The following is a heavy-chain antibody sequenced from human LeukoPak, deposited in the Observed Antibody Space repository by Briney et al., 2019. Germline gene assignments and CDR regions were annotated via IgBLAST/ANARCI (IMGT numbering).Heavy chain of an antibody. CDR2: INHSGST. Sequence: SETLSLTCSVYGGSFSGYYWSWIRQPPGKGLLWIGEINHSGSTNYNPSLKSRVTISVDTSKNQFSLKLSSVTAADTAVYYCARGRSSRTTPQRVVPAAIGHWGQGTLVTVSS. J-gene: IGHJ4*02. CDR3: ARGRSSRTTPQRVVPAAIGH. V-gene: IGHV4-34*01. D-gene: IGHD2-2*01. CDR1: GGSFSGYY.